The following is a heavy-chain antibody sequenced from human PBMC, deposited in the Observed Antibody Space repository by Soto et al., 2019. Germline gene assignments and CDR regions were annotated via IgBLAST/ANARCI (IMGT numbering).Heavy chain of an antibody. CDR3: ARDWSYSGFEDF. CDR1: GFTFSFYW. Sequence: SGGSLRLSCEVSGFTFSFYWMSWVRQAPGKGLEWVANINQDGSEINFVDSVKGRFTISRDNAKNLLYLQMNSLRVEDTAVYYCARDWSYSGFEDFWGQGTQVTV. D-gene: IGHD5-12*01. V-gene: IGHV3-7*03. J-gene: IGHJ4*02. CDR2: INQDGSEI.